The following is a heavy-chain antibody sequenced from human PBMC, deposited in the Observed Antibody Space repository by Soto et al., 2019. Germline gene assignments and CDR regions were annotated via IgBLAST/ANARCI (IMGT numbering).Heavy chain of an antibody. CDR2: IYYSGST. CDR1: GGSISSYY. J-gene: IGHJ4*02. CDR3: AREGGQWLSYFDY. V-gene: IGHV4-59*01. Sequence: SETLSLTCTVSGGSISSYYWSWIRQPPGKGLEWIGYIYYSGSTNYNPSLKSRVTISVDTSKNQFSLKLSSVTAVDTAVYYCAREGGQWLSYFDYWGQGTLVTVSS. D-gene: IGHD6-19*01.